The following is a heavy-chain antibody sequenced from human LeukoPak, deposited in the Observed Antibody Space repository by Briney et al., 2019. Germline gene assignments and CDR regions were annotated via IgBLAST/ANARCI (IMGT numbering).Heavy chain of an antibody. CDR3: TRSQEVATEADFDY. V-gene: IGHV3-49*05. CDR2: FRSKTYGGTT. J-gene: IGHJ4*02. CDR1: GFTSGDYG. D-gene: IGHD2-15*01. Sequence: NPGGSLRLSCTASGFTSGDYGLSWFRQAPGKGLEWVGFFRSKTYGGTTQYAASVKGRFTISRDDSKNIAYLQMNSLKTEDTAVYYCTRSQEVATEADFDYWGQGTLVTVSS.